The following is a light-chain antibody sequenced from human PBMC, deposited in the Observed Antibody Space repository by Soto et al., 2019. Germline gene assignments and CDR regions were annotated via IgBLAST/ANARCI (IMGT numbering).Light chain of an antibody. Sequence: EIVLTQSPATLSLSPGERATLSCRASQSVRTYLAWYQHRPGQAPRLLIYDASNRGSGIPARFSGSGSGTDFTLSICSLGPEDFGVCYWHQRTAWPGKFCPGTKVDIK. CDR2: DAS. J-gene: IGKJ1*01. V-gene: IGKV3-11*01. CDR3: HQRTAWPGK. CDR1: QSVRTY.